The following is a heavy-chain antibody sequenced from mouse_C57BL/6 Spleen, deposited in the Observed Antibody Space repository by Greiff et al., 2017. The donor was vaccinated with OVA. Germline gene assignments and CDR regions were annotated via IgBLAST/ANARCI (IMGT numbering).Heavy chain of an antibody. CDR1: GYAFSSSW. J-gene: IGHJ2*01. V-gene: IGHV1-82*01. CDR2: IYPGDGDT. Sequence: QVQLQQSGPELVKPGASVKISCKASGYAFSSSWMNWVKQRPGKGLEWIGRIYPGDGDTNYNGKFKGKATLTADKSSSTAYMQLSSLTSEDSAVYFCARNPLTHPYFDYWGQGTTLTVSS. CDR3: ARNPLTHPYFDY. D-gene: IGHD1-2*01.